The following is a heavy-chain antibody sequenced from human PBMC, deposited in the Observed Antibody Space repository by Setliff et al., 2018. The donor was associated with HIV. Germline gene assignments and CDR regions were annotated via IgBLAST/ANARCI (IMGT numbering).Heavy chain of an antibody. J-gene: IGHJ4*02. Sequence: SVKVSCKASGDTLTKNSVSWLRHVPGQGLEWLGGFIPVFRTTKYTQAFQGRVTINVDDSSNTAYMELRNLTSADTAFYYCARERGVFSTGWPYFDSWGQGTLVTVSS. CDR1: GDTLTKNS. CDR3: ARERGVFSTGWPYFDS. V-gene: IGHV1-69*13. CDR2: FIPVFRTT. D-gene: IGHD2-2*01.